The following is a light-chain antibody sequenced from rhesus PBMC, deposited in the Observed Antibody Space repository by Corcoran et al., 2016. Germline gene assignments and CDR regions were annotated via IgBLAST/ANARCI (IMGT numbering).Light chain of an antibody. CDR3: SSYASNSNYI. CDR2: DVS. Sequence: QAAPIQSPSVSRSPGQSVTISCTGTSSDIGGNNRVSWYQQYPGKAPKLMIYDVSQRPSGVSDRFSGSKSGNTASLTISGLQAEDEGYYYCSSYASNSNYIFGDGTRLTVL. J-gene: IGLJ1*01. CDR1: SSDIGGNNR. V-gene: IGLV2-13*03.